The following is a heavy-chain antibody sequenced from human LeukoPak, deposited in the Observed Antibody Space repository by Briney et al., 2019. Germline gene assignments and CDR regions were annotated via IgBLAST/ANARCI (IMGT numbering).Heavy chain of an antibody. D-gene: IGHD6-19*01. J-gene: IGHJ4*02. CDR2: ISSSSSYI. CDR3: ARDSAVAAPEPLDY. V-gene: IGHV3-21*01. Sequence: GGSLRLSCAASGFTFSSYSMNWVRQAPGKGLEWVPSISSSSSYIYYADSVKGRFTISRDNAKNSLYLQMNSLRAEDTAVYYCARDSAVAAPEPLDYWGQGTLVTVSS. CDR1: GFTFSSYS.